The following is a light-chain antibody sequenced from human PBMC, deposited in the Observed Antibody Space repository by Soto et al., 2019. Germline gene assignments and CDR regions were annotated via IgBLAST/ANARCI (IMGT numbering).Light chain of an antibody. CDR3: QNYNSAPPAGA. Sequence: DVQMTQSPSSLSASVGDRVTITCRASQGINNRLAWYQHKPGQVPNLLMYAASTLQSGVPSRFSGSGSGTDFTLTISSLQPEDVATYYCQNYNSAPPAGAFGGGTKVEIK. V-gene: IGKV1-27*01. CDR1: QGINNR. CDR2: AAS. J-gene: IGKJ4*01.